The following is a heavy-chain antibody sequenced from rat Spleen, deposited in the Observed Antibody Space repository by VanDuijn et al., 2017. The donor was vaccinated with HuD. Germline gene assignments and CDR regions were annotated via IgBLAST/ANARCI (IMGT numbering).Heavy chain of an antibody. CDR2: IWNTGGT. V-gene: IGHV2-41*01. Sequence: QVQLKESGPGLVQPSQTLSLTCTVSGFSLSNYGLIWVRQPPGKDLEWMGVIWNTGGTQYNSALKSRLSISKDTSKSQVFLKMNSLQTEDTATYYCARDYGGYSEDYVMDAWGQGASVTVSS. D-gene: IGHD1-11*01. CDR3: ARDYGGYSEDYVMDA. J-gene: IGHJ4*01. CDR1: GFSLSNYG.